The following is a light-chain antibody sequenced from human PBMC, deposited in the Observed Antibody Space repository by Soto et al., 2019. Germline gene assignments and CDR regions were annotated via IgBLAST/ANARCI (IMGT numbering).Light chain of an antibody. V-gene: IGLV4-69*01. CDR3: QTRDTGMV. CDR2: LNSDGSH. Sequence: QPVLTQSPSASASLGASVKLTCTLSNGHNTNAIAWHQQRPEKGPRYLMKLNSDGSHSRGGGIPDRLSGSSSGAERYLTISGLQSEDEADYYCQTRDTGMVFGGGTKLTVL. J-gene: IGLJ2*01. CDR1: NGHNTNA.